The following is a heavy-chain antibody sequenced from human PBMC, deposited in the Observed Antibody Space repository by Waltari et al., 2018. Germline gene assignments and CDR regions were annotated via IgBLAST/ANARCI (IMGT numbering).Heavy chain of an antibody. J-gene: IGHJ3*01. CDR3: ATDSSHSNWNGVGPEAVDL. V-gene: IGHV3-23*01. CDR2: VSDRVDRT. D-gene: IGHD1-1*01. Sequence: EVQLLESGGGLVQPGGSLRLSCTASGITFFTYAMNWFRQPPGNGVVCVAVVSDRVDRTFYASSVRGRFTVSRDNSKNTLSLQMRSLRAEDTALYYCATDSSHSNWNGVGPEAVDLWGRGTMVTVSS. CDR1: GITFFTYA.